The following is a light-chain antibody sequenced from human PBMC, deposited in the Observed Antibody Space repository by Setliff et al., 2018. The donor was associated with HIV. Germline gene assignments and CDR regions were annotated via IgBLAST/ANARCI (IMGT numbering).Light chain of an antibody. V-gene: IGLV2-14*01. CDR1: SSDVGGYNY. CDR2: EVS. Sequence: SALTQPASVSGSPGQSIAISCTGTSSDVGGYNYVSWYQQHPGKAPKLMIYEVSNRPSGVSNRFSGSKSDNTASLTISGLQAEDEADYYCSSYTSSSTKVFGTGTKVTVL. CDR3: SSYTSSSTKV. J-gene: IGLJ1*01.